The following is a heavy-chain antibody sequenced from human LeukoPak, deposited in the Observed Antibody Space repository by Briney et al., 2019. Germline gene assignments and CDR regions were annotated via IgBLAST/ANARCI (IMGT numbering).Heavy chain of an antibody. D-gene: IGHD6-13*01. Sequence: GESLKISCKGSGYSFTSYWIGWVRQMPGKGLEWMGIIYPGDSDTRYSPSFQGQVTISADKSISTAYLQWSSLKASGTAMYYCARFAASGHYYYYGMDVWGQGTTVTVSS. J-gene: IGHJ6*02. CDR1: GYSFTSYW. CDR2: IYPGDSDT. V-gene: IGHV5-51*01. CDR3: ARFAASGHYYYYGMDV.